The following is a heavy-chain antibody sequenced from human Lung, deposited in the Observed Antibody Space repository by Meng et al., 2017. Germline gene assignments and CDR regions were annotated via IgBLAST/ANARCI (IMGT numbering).Heavy chain of an antibody. J-gene: IGHJ4*02. CDR1: GYTFTNYA. D-gene: IGHD6-13*01. Sequence: QVQLVQSGAEVNKSGASVKVFCKASGYTFTNYAMNWVRQAPGQRLEWMGWINAGNGNTKYSQKFQGRVTITRDTSASTAYMELSSLRSEDTAVYYCARSKSIAAAGGYWGQGTLVTVSS. CDR2: INAGNGNT. V-gene: IGHV1-3*01. CDR3: ARSKSIAAAGGY.